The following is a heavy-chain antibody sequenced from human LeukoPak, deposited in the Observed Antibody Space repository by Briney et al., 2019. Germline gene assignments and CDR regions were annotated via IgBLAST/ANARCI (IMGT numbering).Heavy chain of an antibody. CDR1: GFTVSSNY. J-gene: IGHJ4*02. D-gene: IGHD3-3*01. CDR3: ARDAPERFLEWLIY. Sequence: GGSLRLSCAASGFTVSSNYMSWVRQAPGKGLEWVSVIYSGGSTYYADAVKGRFTISRHNSKNTLYLQMNSLRAEDTAVYYCARDAPERFLEWLIYWGQGTLVTVSS. CDR2: IYSGGST. V-gene: IGHV3-53*04.